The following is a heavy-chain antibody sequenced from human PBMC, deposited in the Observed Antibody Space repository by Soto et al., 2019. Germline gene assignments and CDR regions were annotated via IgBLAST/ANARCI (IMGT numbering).Heavy chain of an antibody. CDR3: ARESSSSCHDY. CDR2: ISAYNGNT. J-gene: IGHJ4*02. D-gene: IGHD6-13*01. Sequence: ASVKVSCKTSGYTFINYGISWVRQAPGQGLEWMGWISAYNGNTNYAQKLQGRVTMTTDTSTSTAYMELRSLRSDDTAVYYCARESSSSCHDYWGQGTLVTVSS. CDR1: GYTFINYG. V-gene: IGHV1-18*01.